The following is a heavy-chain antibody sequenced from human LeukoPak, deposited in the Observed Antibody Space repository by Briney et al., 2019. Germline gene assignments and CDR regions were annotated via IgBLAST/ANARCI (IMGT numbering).Heavy chain of an antibody. J-gene: IGHJ6*03. CDR3: ARGRGLRYFDWLLLGRGLYYYYYMDV. Sequence: ASVKVSCKASGYTFTSYDINWVRQATGQGLEWMGWMNPNSGNTGYAQKFQGRVTMTRNTSISTAYMELSSLRSEDTAVYYCARGRGLRYFDWLLLGRGLYYYYYMDVWGKGTTVTISS. CDR2: MNPNSGNT. V-gene: IGHV1-8*01. D-gene: IGHD3-9*01. CDR1: GYTFTSYD.